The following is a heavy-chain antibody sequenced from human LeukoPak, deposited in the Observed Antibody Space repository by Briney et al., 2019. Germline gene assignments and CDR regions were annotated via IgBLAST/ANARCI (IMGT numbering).Heavy chain of an antibody. Sequence: GGSLRLSCAASGFTFNRYAIHWVRQAPGKGLEWVAVISYDGSNKYYADSVKGRFTISRDNSKNTLYLQMNSLRAEDTAVYYCARDSPLSSGYYSYWGQGTLVTVSS. D-gene: IGHD3-22*01. V-gene: IGHV3-30-3*01. CDR2: ISYDGSNK. CDR1: GFTFNRYA. J-gene: IGHJ4*02. CDR3: ARDSPLSSGYYSY.